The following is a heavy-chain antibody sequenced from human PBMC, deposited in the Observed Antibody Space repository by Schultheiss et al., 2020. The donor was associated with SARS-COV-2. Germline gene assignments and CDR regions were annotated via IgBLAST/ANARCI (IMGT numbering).Heavy chain of an antibody. V-gene: IGHV4-61*05. Sequence: SETLSLTCTVSGGSISSSSYYWGWIRQPPGKGLEWIGYIYYSGSTNYNPSLKSRVTISVDTSKNQFSLKLSSVTAADTAVYYCARGRHYYDSSGYYLDYWGQGTLVTVSS. J-gene: IGHJ4*02. D-gene: IGHD3-22*01. CDR3: ARGRHYYDSSGYYLDY. CDR2: IYYSGST. CDR1: GGSISSSSYY.